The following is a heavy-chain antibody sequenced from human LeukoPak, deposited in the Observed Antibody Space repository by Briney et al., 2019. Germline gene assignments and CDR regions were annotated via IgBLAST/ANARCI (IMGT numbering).Heavy chain of an antibody. J-gene: IGHJ4*02. CDR2: IYSGGST. V-gene: IGHV3-53*01. D-gene: IGHD6-19*01. CDR3: ARARVSSGWYGFCDH. CDR1: GFTVSSNY. Sequence: GGSRRLSCAASGFTVSSNYMSWVRQAPGKGLEWVSVIYSGGSTYYADSVKGRFTISRDNSKNTLYLQMNSLRAEDTAVYYCARARVSSGWYGFCDHWGEGTLATVSS.